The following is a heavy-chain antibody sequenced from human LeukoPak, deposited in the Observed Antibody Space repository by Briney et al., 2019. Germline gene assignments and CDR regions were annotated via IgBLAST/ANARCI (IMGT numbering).Heavy chain of an antibody. CDR3: ARGPGGYHNT. J-gene: IGHJ4*02. CDR2: IYSGGST. D-gene: IGHD5-12*01. Sequence: GGSLRLSCAASEFSVGSNYMTWVRQAPGKGLEWVSLIYSGGSTYYADSVKGRFTISRDNSKNTLYLQMNSLRAEDTAVYYCARGPGGYHNTGGQGTLVTVSS. V-gene: IGHV3-66*01. CDR1: EFSVGSNY.